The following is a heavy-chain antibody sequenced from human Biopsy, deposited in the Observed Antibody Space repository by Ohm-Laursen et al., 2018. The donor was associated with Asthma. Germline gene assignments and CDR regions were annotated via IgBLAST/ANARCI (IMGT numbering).Heavy chain of an antibody. J-gene: IGHJ4*02. V-gene: IGHV1-69*13. CDR3: ARCQVGYSSGWSLLLKKIYYSGMDV. CDR2: IMTVFGTT. D-gene: IGHD6-19*01. CDR1: GGSFSNFA. Sequence: SVKVSCKASGGSFSNFAISWVRQAPGQGLEWLGGIMTVFGTTNYAQKFQGRVTITADESTSTAYMEVTSLRSEDTAIYYCARCQVGYSSGWSLLLKKIYYSGMDVWGQGTLVTVSS.